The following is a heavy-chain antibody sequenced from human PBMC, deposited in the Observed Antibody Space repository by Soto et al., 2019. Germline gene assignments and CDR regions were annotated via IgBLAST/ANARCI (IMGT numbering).Heavy chain of an antibody. D-gene: IGHD6-19*01. Sequence: PGESLNISCKGSGYSFIDYWIGWVRQVPGKGLEWMGVIYPGDSDTRYSPSFQGHVTISADKSISTAYLQWSSLKASDTAMYYCARHESVAGTVVDYWGQGTLVTVS. J-gene: IGHJ4*02. CDR2: IYPGDSDT. CDR1: GYSFIDYW. V-gene: IGHV5-51*01. CDR3: ARHESVAGTVVDY.